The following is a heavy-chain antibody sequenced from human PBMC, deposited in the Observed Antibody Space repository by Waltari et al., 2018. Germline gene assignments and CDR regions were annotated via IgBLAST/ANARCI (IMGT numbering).Heavy chain of an antibody. V-gene: IGHV1-69*01. CDR3: ARCRAEGGSYYGVDY. J-gene: IGHJ4*02. D-gene: IGHD1-26*01. CDR1: GGTFSSYD. CDR2: IIPIFGTA. Sequence: QVQLVQSGAEVKKPGSSVKVYWQASGGTFSSYDIRWVRPATGQGLGWMGGIIPIFGTANYAQKFQGRVTITADESTSTAYMELSSLRSEDTAVYYCARCRAEGGSYYGVDYWGQGTLVTVSS.